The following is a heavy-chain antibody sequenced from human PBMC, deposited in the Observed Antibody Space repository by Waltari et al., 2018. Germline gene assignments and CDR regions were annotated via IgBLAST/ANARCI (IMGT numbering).Heavy chain of an antibody. J-gene: IGHJ4*02. CDR2: IYPGDSDT. V-gene: IGHV5-51*01. CDR1: GYTFTSYW. Sequence: EVQLVQSGAEVKKPGEPLKTSGKGSGYTFTSYWIGWVRQMPGKGLDWMGIIYPGDSDTRYNPSFQDQVTISADKSVSTAYLQWSNLKASDNAMFYCARLRSVSSSWYFDFWGQGTLVIVGS. D-gene: IGHD6-13*01. CDR3: ARLRSVSSSWYFDF.